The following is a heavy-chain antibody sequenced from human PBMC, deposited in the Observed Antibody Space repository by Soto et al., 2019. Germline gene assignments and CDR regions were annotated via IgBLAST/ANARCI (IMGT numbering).Heavy chain of an antibody. CDR2: IKQDGSEK. D-gene: IGHD1-26*01. J-gene: IGHJ4*02. Sequence: EVQLVESEGGLVQPGGSLRLSCAASGITLSDYWMNWVRQAPGKGLEWVANIKQDGSEKYYVDSVKGRFTISRDNAKNSVYLQMDSLRGEDTAVYFCARGRGFLTDYSGQGTLVSVSS. V-gene: IGHV3-7*01. CDR3: ARGRGFLTDY. CDR1: GITLSDYW.